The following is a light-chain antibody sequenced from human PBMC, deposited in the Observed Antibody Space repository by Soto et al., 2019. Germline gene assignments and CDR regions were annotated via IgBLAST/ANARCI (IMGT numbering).Light chain of an antibody. CDR2: VAS. CDR3: QQLSHYQIT. CDR1: QDIDNY. J-gene: IGKJ5*01. Sequence: IQLTQSPSSLSASVGDRVAITCRASQDIDNYLAWYQQKPGKAPKLLISVASTLQRGVPSRFSGSGSGTDFTLTISSLQPEDFATYYCQQLSHYQITFGQGTRLEIQ. V-gene: IGKV1-9*01.